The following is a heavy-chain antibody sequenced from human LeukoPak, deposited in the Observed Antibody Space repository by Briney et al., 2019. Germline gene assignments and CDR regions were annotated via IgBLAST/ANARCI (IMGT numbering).Heavy chain of an antibody. CDR2: IRDDGSTR. V-gene: IGHV3-30*02. CDR1: GFTFSRYG. D-gene: IGHD1-26*01. J-gene: IGHJ4*02. CDR3: AKDPFVNYSGSYSDLDY. Sequence: PGGSLRLSCAASGFTFSRYGLHCVRQAPGKGLEWVAFIRDDGSTRYYADSVKGRFTVSRDNARNSLYLQMNSLRAEDTAVYYCAKDPFVNYSGSYSDLDYWGQGTLVTVSS.